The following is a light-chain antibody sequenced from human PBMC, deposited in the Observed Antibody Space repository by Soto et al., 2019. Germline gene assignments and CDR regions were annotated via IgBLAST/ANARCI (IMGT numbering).Light chain of an antibody. CDR1: SSDVGNGYDS. J-gene: IGLJ1*01. V-gene: IGLV2-23*01. CDR2: EGS. Sequence: QSALTQPASVSGSPGQSITISCTGTSSDVGNGYDSVSWYQQHPGKAPKLMIYEGSKRPSGVSNRFSGSKSGNTASLTISGLQAEDEADYYCCSYAGSSTLVFGTGTKLTVL. CDR3: CSYAGSSTLV.